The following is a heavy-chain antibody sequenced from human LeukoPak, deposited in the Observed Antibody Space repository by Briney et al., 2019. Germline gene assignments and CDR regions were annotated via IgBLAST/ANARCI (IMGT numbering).Heavy chain of an antibody. CDR1: GGSISGYY. Sequence: SETLSLTCSVSGGSISGYYWSWIRQPPGKGLEWIGYFYYSGSTSYNPSLKSRVTISADTSKNQFSLKLSSVTAADTAVYYCARDPGYCSGGSCGNFDYWGQGTLVTVSS. D-gene: IGHD2-15*01. J-gene: IGHJ4*02. CDR2: FYYSGST. V-gene: IGHV4-59*01. CDR3: ARDPGYCSGGSCGNFDY.